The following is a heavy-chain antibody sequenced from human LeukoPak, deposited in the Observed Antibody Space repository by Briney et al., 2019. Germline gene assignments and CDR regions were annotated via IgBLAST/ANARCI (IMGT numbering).Heavy chain of an antibody. CDR3: ARLIGGVGYFDL. CDR2: IYYSGST. J-gene: IGHJ2*01. Sequence: SETLSLTCTVSGGSISYYYWSWIRQPPGKGLEWIGYIYYSGSTNYNPSLKSRVTISVDTSKNQFSLKLSSVTAADTAVFYCARLIGGVGYFDLWGRGTLVTVSS. CDR1: GGSISYYY. V-gene: IGHV4-59*08.